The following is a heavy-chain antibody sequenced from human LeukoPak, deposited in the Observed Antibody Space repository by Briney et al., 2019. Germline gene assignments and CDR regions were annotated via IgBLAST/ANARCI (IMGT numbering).Heavy chain of an antibody. CDR2: IDWDDDK. Sequence: SGPALVKPTQTLTLTCTFSGFSLSTSGMCVSWIRQPPGKALEWLARIDWDDDKYYSTSLKTRLTISKDTSKNQVVLTITNMDPVDTATYYCARIGIAAASNYYYGMDVWGQGTTVTVSS. J-gene: IGHJ6*02. CDR3: ARIGIAAASNYYYGMDV. D-gene: IGHD6-13*01. CDR1: GFSLSTSGMC. V-gene: IGHV2-70*11.